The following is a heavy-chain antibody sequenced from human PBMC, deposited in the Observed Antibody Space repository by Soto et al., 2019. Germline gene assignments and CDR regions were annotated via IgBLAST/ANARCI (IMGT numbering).Heavy chain of an antibody. Sequence: EVQLVESGGGLVQPGRSLRLSCAASGFTFDDYAMHWVRQAPGKGLEWVSGISWNSGSIGYADSVKGRFTISRDNAKNSLYLQMNSLRAEDTALYYCAKCSGVVFHDYCDYGVAFDIWGQGTMVTVSS. CDR2: ISWNSGSI. J-gene: IGHJ3*02. CDR3: AKCSGVVFHDYCDYGVAFDI. D-gene: IGHD4-17*01. V-gene: IGHV3-9*01. CDR1: GFTFDDYA.